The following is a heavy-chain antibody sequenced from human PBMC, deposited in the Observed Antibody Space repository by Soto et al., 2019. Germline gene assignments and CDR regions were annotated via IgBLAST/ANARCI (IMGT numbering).Heavy chain of an antibody. CDR3: ARDLVTGIAAAGTAD. D-gene: IGHD6-13*01. CDR2: IIPIFGTA. J-gene: IGHJ4*02. V-gene: IGHV1-69*01. CDR1: GGTFSSYA. Sequence: QVQLVQSGAEVKKPGSSVKVSCKASGGTFSSYAISWVRQAPGQGLEWMGGIIPIFGTANYAQKFQGRVTITADESTSRAYMELSSLRYEDTAVYSCARDLVTGIAAAGTADWGQGTLVTVSS.